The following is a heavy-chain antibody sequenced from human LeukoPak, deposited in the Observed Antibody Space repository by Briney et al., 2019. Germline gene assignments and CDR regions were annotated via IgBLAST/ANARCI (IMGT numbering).Heavy chain of an antibody. J-gene: IGHJ3*02. D-gene: IGHD1-26*01. V-gene: IGHV1-46*01. CDR2: INPSGGST. CDR1: GYTFTSYY. Sequence: ASVKVSCKASGYTFTSYYMHWVRQAPGQGLEWMGIINPSGGSTSYAQKFQGRVTMTRDMSTSTVCMELSSLRSEDTAVYYCAREGPIVGAAGAFDIWGQGTMVSVSS. CDR3: AREGPIVGAAGAFDI.